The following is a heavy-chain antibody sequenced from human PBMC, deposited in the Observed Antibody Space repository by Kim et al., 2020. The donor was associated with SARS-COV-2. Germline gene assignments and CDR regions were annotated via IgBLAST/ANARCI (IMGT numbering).Heavy chain of an antibody. V-gene: IGHV4-39*01. CDR3: ANYPGIAAVHY. Sequence: ETLSLTCTVSGGSISRSGYHWAWIRQPPGKGLEWIGAIYYSGSTYYNPSLKSRVTISVDTSINQFSLKLSSVTVADTAVYYCANYPGIAAVHYWGQGT. CDR1: GGSISRSGYH. J-gene: IGHJ4*02. D-gene: IGHD6-13*01. CDR2: IYYSGST.